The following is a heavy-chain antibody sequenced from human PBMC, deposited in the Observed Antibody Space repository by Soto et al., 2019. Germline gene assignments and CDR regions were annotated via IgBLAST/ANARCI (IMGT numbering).Heavy chain of an antibody. CDR1: GGTFSSYA. CDR3: ARSYSGSYGTAVYGMDV. Sequence: SVKVSCKASGGTFSSYAISWVRQAPGQGLEWMGGIIPIFGTANYAQKFQGRVTITADKSTSTAYMELSSLRSEDTAVYYCARSYSGSYGTAVYGMDVWGQGTRSPSP. V-gene: IGHV1-69*06. J-gene: IGHJ6*02. CDR2: IIPIFGTA. D-gene: IGHD1-26*01.